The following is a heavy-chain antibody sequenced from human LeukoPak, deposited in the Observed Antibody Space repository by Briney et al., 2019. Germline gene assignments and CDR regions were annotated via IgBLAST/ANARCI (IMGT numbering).Heavy chain of an antibody. Sequence: SETLSLTCAVYGGSFSGYYWSWIRQPPGKGLEWIGEINHSGSTNYNPSLKSRVTISVDTSKNQFSLKLSSVTAADTAVCYCARDVLRFLERLPYTRTGSNWFDPWGQGTLVTVSS. CDR1: GGSFSGYY. V-gene: IGHV4-34*01. CDR3: ARDVLRFLERLPYTRTGSNWFDP. J-gene: IGHJ5*02. CDR2: INHSGST. D-gene: IGHD3-3*01.